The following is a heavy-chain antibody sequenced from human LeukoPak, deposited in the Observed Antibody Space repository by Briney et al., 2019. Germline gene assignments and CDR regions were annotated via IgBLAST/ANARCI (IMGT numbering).Heavy chain of an antibody. J-gene: IGHJ5*02. D-gene: IGHD3-16*01. CDR3: AKGAEIDL. CDR2: ISGSGGST. Sequence: GGSLRLSCAASGFTFSSYAMSWARQAPGKGLEWVSDISGSGGSTYYADSVKGRFFMSREDSKTTVYLQMNSLRAEDTAIYYCAKGAEIDLWGQGTLVTVSS. V-gene: IGHV3-23*01. CDR1: GFTFSSYA.